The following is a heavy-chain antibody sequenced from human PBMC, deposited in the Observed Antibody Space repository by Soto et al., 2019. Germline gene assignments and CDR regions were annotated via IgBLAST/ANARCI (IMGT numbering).Heavy chain of an antibody. CDR3: AREYSYGYYYYYAMDV. CDR2: IYSGGST. J-gene: IGHJ6*02. CDR1: GFTVSSNY. D-gene: IGHD5-18*01. V-gene: IGHV3-53*01. Sequence: SGGSLRLSCAASGFTVSSNYMSWVRQAPGKGLDWVSVIYSGGSTYYADSVKGRFTISRDNSKNTLYLQMNSLRAEDTAVYYCAREYSYGYYYYYAMDVWGQGTTVTVSS.